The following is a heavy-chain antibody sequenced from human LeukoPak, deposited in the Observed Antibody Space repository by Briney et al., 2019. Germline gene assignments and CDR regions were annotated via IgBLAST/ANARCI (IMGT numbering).Heavy chain of an antibody. CDR2: IYYSGST. J-gene: IGHJ4*02. CDR3: ARHWYNSGWYPYYFDY. Sequence: SETLSLTCTVSGGSISSSNYFWGWIRQSPGKGLEYIGSIYYSGSTYYNPSLKSRVTISVDTSKNQFSLKLSSVTAADTALYYCARHWYNSGWYPYYFDYWVQGTLVTVSS. V-gene: IGHV4-39*01. D-gene: IGHD6-19*01. CDR1: GGSISSSNYF.